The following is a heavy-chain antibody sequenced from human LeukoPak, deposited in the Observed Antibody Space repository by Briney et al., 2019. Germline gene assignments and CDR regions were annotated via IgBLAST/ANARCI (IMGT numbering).Heavy chain of an antibody. CDR1: GFTFSSYG. D-gene: IGHD6-19*01. CDR2: ISYDGSNK. J-gene: IGHJ4*02. CDR3: AKDGHSSGWCGRFDY. Sequence: PGGSLRLSCAASGFTFSSYGMPWVRQAPGKGLEWVAVISYDGSNKYYADSVKGRFTISRDNSKNTLYLQMNSLRAEDTAVYYCAKDGHSSGWCGRFDYWGQGTLVTVSS. V-gene: IGHV3-30*18.